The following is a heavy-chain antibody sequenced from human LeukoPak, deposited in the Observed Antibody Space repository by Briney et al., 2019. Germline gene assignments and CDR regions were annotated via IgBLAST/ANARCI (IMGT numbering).Heavy chain of an antibody. CDR1: GFTFRNYG. D-gene: IGHD7-27*01. Sequence: GGSLRLSCVASGFTFRNYGLHRVRQAPGKGLEWVAVIWHDGSIKYYADSVKGRFTISRDDSKNTLYLQMNSLRAEDTAVYSCARDLGSTNYYFDYWGLGTLVTVSS. V-gene: IGHV3-33*01. CDR2: IWHDGSIK. CDR3: ARDLGSTNYYFDY. J-gene: IGHJ4*02.